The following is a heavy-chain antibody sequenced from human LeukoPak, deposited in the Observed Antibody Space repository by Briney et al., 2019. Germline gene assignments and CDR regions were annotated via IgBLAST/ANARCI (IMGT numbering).Heavy chain of an antibody. D-gene: IGHD3-10*01. CDR2: ISYDGSNK. Sequence: PGGSLRLSCAASGFTFSSYGMHWVRQAPGKGLEWVAVISYDGSNKYYADSVKGRFTISRDNSKNTLYLQMNSLRAEDAAVFYCARMDYYTSGTYTYPNFDYWGQGTLVTVSS. CDR3: ARMDYYTSGTYTYPNFDY. J-gene: IGHJ4*02. CDR1: GFTFSSYG. V-gene: IGHV3-30*03.